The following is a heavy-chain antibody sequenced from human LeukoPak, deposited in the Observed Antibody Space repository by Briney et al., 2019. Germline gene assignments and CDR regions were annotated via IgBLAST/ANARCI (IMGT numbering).Heavy chain of an antibody. CDR1: GFTFSSYS. Sequence: GGSLRLSCAASGFTFSSYSMNWVRQAPGKGLEWVLSISSSSSYIYYADSVKGRFTISRDNAKNSLYLQMNSLRAEDTAVYYCARDHFSGEGDSSWQAWFDPWGQGTLVTVSS. CDR3: ARDHFSGEGDSSWQAWFDP. J-gene: IGHJ5*02. D-gene: IGHD6-13*01. CDR2: ISSSSSYI. V-gene: IGHV3-21*01.